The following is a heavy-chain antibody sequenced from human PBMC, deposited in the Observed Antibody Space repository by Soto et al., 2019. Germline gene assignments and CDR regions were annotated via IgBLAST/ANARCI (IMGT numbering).Heavy chain of an antibody. J-gene: IGHJ4*02. CDR3: AIDPGSIAVAGTT. Sequence: EVQLVESGGGLIQPGGSLRLSCAASGFTVTSNYMSWVRQAPGKGLEWVSVIYSSGSTYYADSVKGRFTISRDNSKNTLYLQLNSLRAEDTAVYYCAIDPGSIAVAGTTWGQGTLVTVSS. D-gene: IGHD6-19*01. CDR2: IYSSGST. CDR1: GFTVTSNY. V-gene: IGHV3-53*01.